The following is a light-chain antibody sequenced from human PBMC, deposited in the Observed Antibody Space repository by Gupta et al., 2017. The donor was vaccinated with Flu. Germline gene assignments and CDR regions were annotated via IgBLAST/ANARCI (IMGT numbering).Light chain of an antibody. J-gene: IGKJ3*01. Sequence: PSFLSATVGDRVTITCRASQGISSLFTWYQQKPGKAPKLLIYGASTLHSGVPSRFSGSGSGTEFTLTISSLQPEDFATYYCQQLNSYPRTFGPGTKVDVK. CDR3: QQLNSYPRT. CDR2: GAS. V-gene: IGKV1-9*01. CDR1: QGISSL.